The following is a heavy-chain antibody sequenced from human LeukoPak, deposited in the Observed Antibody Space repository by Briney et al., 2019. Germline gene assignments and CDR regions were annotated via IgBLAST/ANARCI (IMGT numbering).Heavy chain of an antibody. D-gene: IGHD2-8*02. CDR2: IYPNTGDT. V-gene: IGHV1-2*02. J-gene: IGHJ3*02. CDR1: GYTLTAYY. CDR3: ASVTGQNNDAFDI. Sequence: ASVKVSCKASGYTLTAYYIHWVRHAPGQGPELLGWIYPNTGDTRFPQKFQGRVTMTRDTSISTAYMELTRLRSDDTADYYCASVTGQNNDAFDIWGQGTMVTVSS.